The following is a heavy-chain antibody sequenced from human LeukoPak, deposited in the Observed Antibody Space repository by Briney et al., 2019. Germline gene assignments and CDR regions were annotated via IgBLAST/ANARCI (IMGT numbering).Heavy chain of an antibody. J-gene: IGHJ4*02. CDR1: GGTFSSYA. CDR3: ATLRWTSSSWYGQIDY. V-gene: IGHV1-69*06. Sequence: GASVKVSRKASGGTFSSYAISWVRQAPGQGLEWMGGIIPIFGTANYAQKFQGRVTITADKSTSTAYMELSSLRSEDTAVYYCATLRWTSSSWYGQIDYWGQGTLVTVSS. CDR2: IIPIFGTA. D-gene: IGHD6-13*01.